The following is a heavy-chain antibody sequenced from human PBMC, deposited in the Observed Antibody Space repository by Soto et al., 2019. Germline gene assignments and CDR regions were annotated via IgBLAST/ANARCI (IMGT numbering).Heavy chain of an antibody. V-gene: IGHV1-2*04. CDR3: ARGHSTDCSNGVCSFFYNHEMDV. J-gene: IGHJ6*02. Sequence: ASVKVSCKASGYSFTDYHIHWVRQAPGQGLEWLGRINPKSGGTSTAQKFQGWVTMTRDRSISTVYMELTRLRSDATAVYFCARGHSTDCSNGVCSFFYNHEMDVWGQGTTVTV. CDR2: INPKSGGT. D-gene: IGHD2-8*01. CDR1: GYSFTDYH.